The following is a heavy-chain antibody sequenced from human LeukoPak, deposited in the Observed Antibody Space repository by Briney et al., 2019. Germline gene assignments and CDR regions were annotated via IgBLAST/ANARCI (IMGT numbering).Heavy chain of an antibody. Sequence: PGRSLRLSCAASGFTFDDYAMHWVRQAPGKGLEWVSGISWNSGSIGYADSVKGRFTISRDNSKNTLYLQMNSLRAEDTAVYYCAKDNYYDSSGYFFYSGRPQYYFDYWGQGTLVTVSS. J-gene: IGHJ4*02. CDR3: AKDNYYDSSGYFFYSGRPQYYFDY. D-gene: IGHD3-22*01. V-gene: IGHV3-9*01. CDR2: ISWNSGSI. CDR1: GFTFDDYA.